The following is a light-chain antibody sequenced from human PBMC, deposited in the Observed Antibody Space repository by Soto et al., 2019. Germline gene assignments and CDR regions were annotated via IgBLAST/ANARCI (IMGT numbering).Light chain of an antibody. Sequence: EIVLTQSPGTLSLSPGERATFSCRASQSVSSNYLAWYQQKPGQAPRLLIYGASNRATDIPARFSGSGSGTDFTLTISSLEPEDFAIYYCQQRSNWPSISFGQGTRLEIK. V-gene: IGKV3-11*01. J-gene: IGKJ5*01. CDR3: QQRSNWPSIS. CDR1: QSVSSNY. CDR2: GAS.